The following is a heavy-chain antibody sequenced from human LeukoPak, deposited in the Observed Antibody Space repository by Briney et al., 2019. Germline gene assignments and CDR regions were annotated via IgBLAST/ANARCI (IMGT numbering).Heavy chain of an antibody. V-gene: IGHV3-7*01. J-gene: IGHJ4*02. CDR1: GFTFSNYW. CDR2: INKDGSEV. CDR3: ARDKVTY. Sequence: GGSLRLSCAASGFTFSNYWMSWVRQAPGKGLEWVAHINKDGSEVYYVDSVKGRFTISRDNAKSSLSLQLNSLRVEDTAVYYCARDKVTYWGQGILVTVSS.